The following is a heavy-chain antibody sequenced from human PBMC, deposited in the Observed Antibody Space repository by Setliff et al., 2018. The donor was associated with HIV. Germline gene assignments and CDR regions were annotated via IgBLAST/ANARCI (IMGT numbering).Heavy chain of an antibody. CDR1: GFSISSRYY. Sequence: PSETLSLTCDVSGFSISSRYYWGWIRQSPGKGLEWIGNIYHTGSSYYNPSPNDRATISLDTSKNQFSLKLNSVTAADTAVYYCARDVLGLVISVYGFWGQGIPVTVSS. J-gene: IGHJ4*02. CDR3: ARDVLGLVISVYGF. V-gene: IGHV4-38-2*02. CDR2: IYHTGSS. D-gene: IGHD3-22*01.